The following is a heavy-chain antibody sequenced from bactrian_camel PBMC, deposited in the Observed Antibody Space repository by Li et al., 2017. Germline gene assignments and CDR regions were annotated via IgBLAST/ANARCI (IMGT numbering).Heavy chain of an antibody. V-gene: IGHV3S53*01. CDR2: LASDGSS. J-gene: IGHJ4*01. Sequence: LVESGGGSVPAGGSLNLSCAASGARYSRYYCMAWFREAPGKEREGVASLASDGSSIYANSLKGRFSISKDNARNWLDLQMDSLKPGDTARYYCAADRRRHGPPSLRPGDYSVWGQGTQVTVS. D-gene: IGHD2*01. CDR1: GARYSRYYC. CDR3: AADRRRHGPPSLRPGDYSV.